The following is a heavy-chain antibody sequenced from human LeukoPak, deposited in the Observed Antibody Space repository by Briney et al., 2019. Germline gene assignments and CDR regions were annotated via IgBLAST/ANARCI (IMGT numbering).Heavy chain of an antibody. V-gene: IGHV1-8*01. CDR1: GYTFTSYD. CDR3: ASAGYCSGGSCYSDSY. CDR2: MNPNSGNT. Sequence: ASVKVSCKASGYTFTSYDINWVRQATGQGLEWMGWMNPNSGNTGYAQKFQGGVTMTRNTSISTAYMELSSLRSEDTAVYYCASAGYCSGGSCYSDSYWGQGTLVTVSS. D-gene: IGHD2-15*01. J-gene: IGHJ4*02.